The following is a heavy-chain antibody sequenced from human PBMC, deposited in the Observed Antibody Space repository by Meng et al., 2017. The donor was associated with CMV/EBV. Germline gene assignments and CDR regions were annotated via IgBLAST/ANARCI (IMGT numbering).Heavy chain of an antibody. CDR1: GGSISSGDYY. Sequence: QVQLQESGPGLVQPLTNLSLPCPVPGGSISSGDYYWSWIRQPPGKGLEWIGYIYYSGSTYYNPSLKSRVTISVDTSKNQFSLKLSSVTAADTAVYYCARDNRRGGVDYWGQGTLVTVSS. V-gene: IGHV4-30-4*08. J-gene: IGHJ4*02. CDR2: IYYSGST. D-gene: IGHD3-3*01. CDR3: ARDNRRGGVDY.